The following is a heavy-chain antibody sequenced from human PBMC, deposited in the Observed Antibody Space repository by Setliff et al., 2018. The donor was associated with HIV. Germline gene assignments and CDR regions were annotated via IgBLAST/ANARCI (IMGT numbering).Heavy chain of an antibody. CDR3: ARGASCLGNDCDAYFGP. J-gene: IGHJ5*02. V-gene: IGHV1-18*01. D-gene: IGHD2-21*01. CDR1: GYMFIAYG. Sequence: ASVKVSCKTSGYMFIAYGMSWVRRAPGQGLEWMGWIGPDNGRTEYAQEFQGRVSLTIDTSASTAYMELSSLRSEDTAVYYCARGASCLGNDCDAYFGPWGQGSLVTVS. CDR2: IGPDNGRT.